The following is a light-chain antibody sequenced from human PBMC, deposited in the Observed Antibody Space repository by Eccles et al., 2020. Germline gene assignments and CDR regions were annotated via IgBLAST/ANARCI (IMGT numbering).Light chain of an antibody. V-gene: IGLV1-40*01. J-gene: IGLJ3*02. Sequence: DRFSGSKSGTSASLAITGLQAEDEADYYCQSYESLSASVFGGGTKLTVL. CDR3: QSYESLSASV.